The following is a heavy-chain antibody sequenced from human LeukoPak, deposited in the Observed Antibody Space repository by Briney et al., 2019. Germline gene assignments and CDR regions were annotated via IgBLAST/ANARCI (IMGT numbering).Heavy chain of an antibody. J-gene: IGHJ4*02. Sequence: GASVKVSCKASGYTFPSYFMHWVRQAPGQGLEWMGIINSTGGSTTYAQKFQGRVTMTRDTSTSTVYMELSSLRSDDTAVYYCARTAARRFGYWGQGTLVTVSS. V-gene: IGHV1-46*01. CDR2: INSTGGST. CDR1: GYTFPSYF. CDR3: ARTAARRFGY. D-gene: IGHD6-6*01.